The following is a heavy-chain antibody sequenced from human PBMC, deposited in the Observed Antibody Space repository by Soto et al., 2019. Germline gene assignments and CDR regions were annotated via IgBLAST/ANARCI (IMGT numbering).Heavy chain of an antibody. CDR1: GSSINSSGYY. Sequence: ASETLSLTCTVSGSSINSSGYYWGWIRQPPGKGLEWIGSMFYGVSTYYNPSLRSRVTVSVDTSKNQFSLNLRSVTAADTAVYYCARLPSRHLVDYWGQGTLVTVSS. CDR2: MFYGVST. D-gene: IGHD3-3*02. CDR3: ARLPSRHLVDY. J-gene: IGHJ4*02. V-gene: IGHV4-39*01.